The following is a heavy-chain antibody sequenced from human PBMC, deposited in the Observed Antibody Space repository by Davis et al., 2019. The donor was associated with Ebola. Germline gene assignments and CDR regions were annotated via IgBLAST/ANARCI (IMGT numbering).Heavy chain of an antibody. CDR3: ARGLFDDYGDYVPFDY. Sequence: MPSETLSLTCTVSGGSISSGGYYWSWIRQHPGKGLEWIGYIHDSGSTYYNPSLKSRVTISVDTSKNQFSLKLSPVTAADTAVYYCARGLFDDYGDYVPFDYWGQGTLVTVSS. CDR1: GGSISSGGYY. J-gene: IGHJ4*02. V-gene: IGHV4-31*03. CDR2: IHDSGST. D-gene: IGHD4-17*01.